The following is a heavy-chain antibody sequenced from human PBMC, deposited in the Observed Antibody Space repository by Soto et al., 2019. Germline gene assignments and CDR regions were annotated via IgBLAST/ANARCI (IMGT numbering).Heavy chain of an antibody. V-gene: IGHV4-34*01. Sequence: QVQLQQWGAGLLKPSETLSLTCAVYGGSFSGYYWSWIRQPPGKGLEWIGEINHSGSTNYNPSLKSYGNISVDTSKNQFSLKRSFVTAADTAVYYCARGRGSYYYYYDGMDVWGQVTTVTVAS. J-gene: IGHJ6*02. D-gene: IGHD1-26*01. CDR1: GGSFSGYY. CDR3: ARGRGSYYYYYDGMDV. CDR2: INHSGST.